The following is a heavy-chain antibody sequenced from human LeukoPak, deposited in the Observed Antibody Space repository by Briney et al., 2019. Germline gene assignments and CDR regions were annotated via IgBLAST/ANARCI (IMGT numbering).Heavy chain of an antibody. J-gene: IGHJ4*02. CDR2: INPNSGGT. Sequence: ASVKVSCKASGYTFTGYYMHWVRQAPGQGLEWMGWINPNSGGTNYAQKFQSRVTMTRDTSISTAYMELRSLRSDDTAVYYCARVEGSHGLRFLEWLLSGRSYFDYWGQGTLVTASS. D-gene: IGHD3-3*01. CDR1: GYTFTGYY. V-gene: IGHV1-2*02. CDR3: ARVEGSHGLRFLEWLLSGRSYFDY.